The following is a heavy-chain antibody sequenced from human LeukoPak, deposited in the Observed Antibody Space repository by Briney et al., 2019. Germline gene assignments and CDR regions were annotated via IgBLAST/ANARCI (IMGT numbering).Heavy chain of an antibody. CDR1: GGTFSSYT. V-gene: IGHV1-69*04. D-gene: IGHD2-2*01. Sequence: SVKVSCKASGGTFSSYTISWVRQAPGQGLEWMGRIIPILGIANYAQKFQGRVTITADKSTSTAYMELSSLRSEDTAVYYCARDTAGRGYCSSTSCWDQGYWGQGTLVTVSS. J-gene: IGHJ4*02. CDR3: ARDTAGRGYCSSTSCWDQGY. CDR2: IIPILGIA.